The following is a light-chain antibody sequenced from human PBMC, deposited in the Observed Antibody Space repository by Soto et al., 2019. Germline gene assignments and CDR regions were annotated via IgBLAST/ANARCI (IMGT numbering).Light chain of an antibody. CDR2: DAS. CDR1: QSVSSY. V-gene: IGKV3-11*01. CDR3: QQRSSWPPT. J-gene: IGKJ5*01. Sequence: IVLTHSPCTLSLSPLERASLSFRSRQSVSSYLALYQQRPGQAPRLLIYDASNRATGVPARFSGSGSGTDFTLTISSLEPEDFAVYYCQQRSSWPPTFGQGTRLEIK.